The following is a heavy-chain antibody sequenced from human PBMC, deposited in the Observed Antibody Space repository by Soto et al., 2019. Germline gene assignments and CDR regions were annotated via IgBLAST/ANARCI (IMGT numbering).Heavy chain of an antibody. CDR2: IIPIFGTA. Sequence: SVKVSCKASGGTFSSYAISWVRQAPGQGLEWMGGIIPIFGTANYAQKFQGRVTITADESTSTAYMELSSLRSEDTAVYYCALYSSTVPFLLYYYGMDVWGQGTTVTVSS. J-gene: IGHJ6*02. V-gene: IGHV1-69*13. CDR3: ALYSSTVPFLLYYYGMDV. D-gene: IGHD6-13*01. CDR1: GGTFSSYA.